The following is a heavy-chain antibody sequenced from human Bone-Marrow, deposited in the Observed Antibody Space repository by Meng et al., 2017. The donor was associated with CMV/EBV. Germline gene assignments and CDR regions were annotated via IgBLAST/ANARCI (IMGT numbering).Heavy chain of an antibody. D-gene: IGHD2-21*01. CDR1: GFTFSSYS. CDR3: AREGRCGGDCYFPRD. CDR2: ISSSSSYI. V-gene: IGHV3-21*01. J-gene: IGHJ4*02. Sequence: GGSLRLSCAASGFTFSSYSMNWVRQAPGKGLEWVSSISSSSSYIYYADSVKGRFTISRDNAKNSLYLQMNSLRAEDTAVYYYAREGRCGGDCYFPRDWGQGTLVTVSS.